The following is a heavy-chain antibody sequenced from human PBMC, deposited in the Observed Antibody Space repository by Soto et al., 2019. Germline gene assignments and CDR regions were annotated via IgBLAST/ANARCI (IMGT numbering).Heavy chain of an antibody. CDR2: IHYGGST. CDR1: GDSIKGGDYY. V-gene: IGHV4-30-4*01. J-gene: IGHJ3*02. CDR3: ARDGLRLRDAFHI. D-gene: IGHD5-12*01. Sequence: KPSETLSLTCSVSGDSIKGGDYYWNWIRQSPLRGLEWIGHIHYGGSTYYNPSLESRVTISLDTSENKFSLQLTSVTAADTAVHYCARDGLRLRDAFHIRGLGTLVTVSS.